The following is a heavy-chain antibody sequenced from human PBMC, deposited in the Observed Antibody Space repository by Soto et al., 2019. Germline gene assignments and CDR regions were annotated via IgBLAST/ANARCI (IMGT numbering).Heavy chain of an antibody. CDR2: INHSGST. CDR1: GGSFSCYY. Sequence: SETLSLTCAVYGGSFSCYYWSWIRQPPGKGLEWIGEINHSGSTNYNPSLKSRVTISVDTSKNQFSLKLSSVTAADTAVYYCVRIVKYYYGSGSSPYYYGMDVWGQGTTVTVSS. V-gene: IGHV4-34*01. CDR3: VRIVKYYYGSGSSPYYYGMDV. D-gene: IGHD3-10*01. J-gene: IGHJ6*02.